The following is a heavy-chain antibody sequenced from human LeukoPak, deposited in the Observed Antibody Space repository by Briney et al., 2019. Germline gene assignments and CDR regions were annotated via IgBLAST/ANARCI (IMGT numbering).Heavy chain of an antibody. D-gene: IGHD2-21*01. CDR2: ISSSSSYI. CDR3: ARDMFSAYCGGDCYQNLFDY. J-gene: IGHJ4*02. Sequence: GGSLRLSCAASGFTFSSYSMNWVRQAPGKGLEWVSSISSSSSYIYYADSVKGRFTISIDNAKNSLYLQMNSLRAEDTAVYYCARDMFSAYCGGDCYQNLFDYWGQGTLVTVSS. CDR1: GFTFSSYS. V-gene: IGHV3-21*01.